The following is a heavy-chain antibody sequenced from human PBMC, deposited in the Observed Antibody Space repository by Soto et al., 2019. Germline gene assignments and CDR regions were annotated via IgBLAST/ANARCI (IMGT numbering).Heavy chain of an antibody. J-gene: IGHJ4*02. Sequence: PSETLSLTCTLSGGSISSSSYDWGWIRQPPGKGLEWIGSIYYSGSTYYNPSLKSRVTISVDTSKNQFSLKLSSVTAADTAVYYCASLRWLQFRMALPGDYWGQGTLVTVSS. V-gene: IGHV4-39*01. CDR2: IYYSGST. D-gene: IGHD5-12*01. CDR1: GGSISSSSYD. CDR3: ASLRWLQFRMALPGDY.